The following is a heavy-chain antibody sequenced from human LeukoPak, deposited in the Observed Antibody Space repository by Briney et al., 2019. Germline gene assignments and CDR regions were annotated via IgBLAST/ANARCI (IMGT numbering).Heavy chain of an antibody. Sequence: PGGSLRLSCAAPGFTFNNAWMNWVRQAPGKGLEWVGRIKTKTDGGTTDYAAPVKGRFTISRDDSKNTLYLQMNSLKTEDTAVYYCATGVSGYFYSLLDYWGQGTLVTVSS. CDR3: ATGVSGYFYSLLDY. J-gene: IGHJ4*02. V-gene: IGHV3-15*01. CDR1: GFTFNNAW. CDR2: IKTKTDGGTT. D-gene: IGHD3-22*01.